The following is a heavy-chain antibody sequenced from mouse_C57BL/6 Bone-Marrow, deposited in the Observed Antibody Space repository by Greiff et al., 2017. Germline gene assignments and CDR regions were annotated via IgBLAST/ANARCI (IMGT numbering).Heavy chain of an antibody. V-gene: IGHV1-19*01. D-gene: IGHD1-1*01. J-gene: IGHJ1*03. Sequence: EVQVVESGPVLVKPGASVKMSCKASGYTFTDYYMNWVKQSHGKSLEWIGVINPYNGGTSYNQKFKGKATLTVDKSSSTAYMELNSLTSEDSAVYYCPITTVVAHWYFDVWGTGTTVTVSS. CDR1: GYTFTDYY. CDR3: PITTVVAHWYFDV. CDR2: INPYNGGT.